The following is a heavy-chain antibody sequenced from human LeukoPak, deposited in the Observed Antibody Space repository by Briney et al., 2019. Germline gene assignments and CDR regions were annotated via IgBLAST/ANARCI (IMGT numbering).Heavy chain of an antibody. CDR1: GYTFTSYY. CDR2: INPSGGST. CDR3: ARGPTYLGFDY. J-gene: IGHJ4*02. D-gene: IGHD2-2*02. Sequence: ASVKVSCKASGYTFTSYYMHWVRQAPGQGLEWMGIINPSGGSTNYAQKFQGRVTMTRDTSISTAYMELSRLRSDDTAVYYCARGPTYLGFDYWGQGTLVTVSS. V-gene: IGHV1-2*02.